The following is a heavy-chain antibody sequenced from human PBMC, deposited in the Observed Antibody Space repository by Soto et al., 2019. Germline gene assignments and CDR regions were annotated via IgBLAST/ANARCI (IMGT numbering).Heavy chain of an antibody. Sequence: GGSLRPSCTASEFTFSDNGMHWFRQAPGKGLGWVALIWSEGGKKDYTDSVKGRSTISTGNSTNTPYLQMNSLRAEATAVYYCAKERAGGGCFDYVYQYDMDAWGQGTPVTVSS. D-gene: IGHD3-16*01. V-gene: IGHV3-30*02. J-gene: IGHJ6*02. CDR2: IWSEGGKK. CDR1: EFTFSDNG. CDR3: AKERAGGGCFDYVYQYDMDA.